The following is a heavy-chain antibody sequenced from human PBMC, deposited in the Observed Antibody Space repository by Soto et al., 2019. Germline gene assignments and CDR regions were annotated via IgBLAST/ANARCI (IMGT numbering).Heavy chain of an antibody. Sequence: QVQLVQSGGGLVKPGESLKLSCAVSGFTLSNSYMTWIRQAPGKGLEWVAYISSDSAYTNYIDSVRGRFTISRDNAKNSLYLQMNSLRAEDSAVYYCATNIRFDHWGLGTLITVSS. CDR3: ATNIRFDH. CDR1: GFTLSNSY. CDR2: ISSDSAYT. V-gene: IGHV3-11*06. D-gene: IGHD2-2*02. J-gene: IGHJ5*02.